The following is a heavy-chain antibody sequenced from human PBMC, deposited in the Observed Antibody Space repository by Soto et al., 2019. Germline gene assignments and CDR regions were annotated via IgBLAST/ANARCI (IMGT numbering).Heavy chain of an antibody. CDR2: ISSSGSTI. D-gene: IGHD1-26*01. CDR3: AQTKWELQRPDAFDI. CDR1: GFTFSDYY. V-gene: IGHV3-11*01. Sequence: QVQLVESGGGLVKPGGSLRLSCAASGFTFSDYYMSWIRQAPGKGLEWVSYISSSGSTIYYADSVKGRFTISRDNAKNSLYLQMNSLRAEDMAVYYCAQTKWELQRPDAFDIWGQGTMVTVSS. J-gene: IGHJ3*02.